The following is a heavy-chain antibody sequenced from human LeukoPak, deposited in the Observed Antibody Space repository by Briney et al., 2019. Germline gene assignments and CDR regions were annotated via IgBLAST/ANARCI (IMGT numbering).Heavy chain of an antibody. Sequence: SGTLSLTCAVSGDSISSSNWWTWVRQPPGKGLEWIGEIYHSGSTNYNPSLKSRVTMSLDKSKNQFSLKLTSVTAADTAVYYCAREAAGQWFDPWGQGTLVTVSS. J-gene: IGHJ5*02. CDR2: IYHSGST. V-gene: IGHV4-4*02. CDR1: GDSISSSNW. D-gene: IGHD6-25*01. CDR3: AREAAGQWFDP.